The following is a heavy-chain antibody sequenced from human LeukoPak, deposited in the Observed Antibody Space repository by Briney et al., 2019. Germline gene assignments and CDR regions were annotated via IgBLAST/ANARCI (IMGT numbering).Heavy chain of an antibody. Sequence: SETLSLTCAVYGGSFSGYYWSWIRQPPGKGLEWIGEINHSGSTNYNPSLKSRVTISVDTSKNQFSLKLSSVTAADTAVYYCASRKYSARTGFDYWGQGTLVTVSS. V-gene: IGHV4-34*01. CDR3: ASRKYSARTGFDY. CDR1: GGSFSGYY. CDR2: INHSGST. J-gene: IGHJ4*02. D-gene: IGHD5-12*01.